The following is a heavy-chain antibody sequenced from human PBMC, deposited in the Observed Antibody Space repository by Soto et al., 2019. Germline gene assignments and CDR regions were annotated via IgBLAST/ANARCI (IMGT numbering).Heavy chain of an antibody. CDR1: RFTFRSYW. D-gene: IGHD3-22*01. CDR3: AKDTYYYDSSGYYVFDY. J-gene: IGHJ4*02. Sequence: GGSLRLSCAASRFTFRSYWMSWVRQAPGKGLEWVANIKDDGSEKYYVDSVKGRFTISRDNSKSTVYLQMNSLRAEDTAIYYCAKDTYYYDSSGYYVFDYWGQGALVTVSS. CDR2: IKDDGSEK. V-gene: IGHV3-7*01.